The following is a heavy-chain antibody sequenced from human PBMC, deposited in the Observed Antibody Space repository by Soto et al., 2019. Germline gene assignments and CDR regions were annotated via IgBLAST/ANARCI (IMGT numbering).Heavy chain of an antibody. CDR2: IIPIFGTA. D-gene: IGHD2-15*01. Sequence: QVQLVQSGAEVKKRGSSVKVSCKASGGTFSSYAISWVRQAPGQGLEWMGGIIPIFGTANYAQKFQGRVTITADESTSTAYMELSSLRSADTAVYYCARKPYCSGGSCYHGIDYWGQGTLVTVSS. CDR3: ARKPYCSGGSCYHGIDY. V-gene: IGHV1-69*01. J-gene: IGHJ4*02. CDR1: GGTFSSYA.